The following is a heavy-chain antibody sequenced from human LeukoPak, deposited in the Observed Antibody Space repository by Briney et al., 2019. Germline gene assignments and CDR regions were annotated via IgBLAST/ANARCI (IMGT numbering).Heavy chain of an antibody. V-gene: IGHV4-38-2*02. CDR1: GYSISSGYF. D-gene: IGHD5-18*01. CDR2: IYHSGST. Sequence: SETLSLTCTVSGYSISSGYFWGWIRQPPGKGLECIGTIYHSGSTYYNPSLKSRVTISVDTSKNQFSLKLSSVTAADTAVYYCAGGYSYGYWFDPWGQGTLVTVSS. J-gene: IGHJ5*02. CDR3: AGGYSYGYWFDP.